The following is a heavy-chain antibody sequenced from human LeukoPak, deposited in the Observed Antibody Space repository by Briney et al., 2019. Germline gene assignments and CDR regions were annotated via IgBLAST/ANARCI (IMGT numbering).Heavy chain of an antibody. Sequence: SETLSLTCTVSGDSITSSSYYWGWIRQPPGKGLEWIGSIYYSGSTYYNPSLKSRVTISVDTSKNQFSLKLSSVTAADTAVYYCARRSYCSGGSCYYNWFDPWGQGTLVTVSS. J-gene: IGHJ5*02. CDR3: ARRSYCSGGSCYYNWFDP. CDR1: GDSITSSSYY. CDR2: IYYSGST. D-gene: IGHD2-15*01. V-gene: IGHV4-39*07.